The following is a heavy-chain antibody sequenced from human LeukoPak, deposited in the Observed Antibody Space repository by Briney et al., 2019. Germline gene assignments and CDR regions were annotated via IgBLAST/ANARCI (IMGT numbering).Heavy chain of an antibody. CDR3: ARAGYYDSSGYPLDYYYYGMDV. D-gene: IGHD3-22*01. V-gene: IGHV1-8*01. CDR1: GYTFTSYD. Sequence: ASVKVSCKASGYTFTSYDINRVRQATGQGLEWMGWMNPNSGNTGYAQKFQGRVTMTRNTSISTAYMELSSLRSEDTAVYYCARAGYYDSSGYPLDYYYYGMDVWGQGTTVTVSS. J-gene: IGHJ6*02. CDR2: MNPNSGNT.